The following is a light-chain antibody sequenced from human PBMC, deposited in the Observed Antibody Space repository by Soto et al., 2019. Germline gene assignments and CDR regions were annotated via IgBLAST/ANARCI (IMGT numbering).Light chain of an antibody. V-gene: IGKV1-8*01. Sequence: IRMTQSPSSFSASTGDRVTITCRASQGISSYLAWYQQKPGKAPKLLIYAASTLQSGVPSRFSGSGSGTDFTLTITCLQSEDFATYYCQQYYSYPLTFGGGTKVELK. CDR2: AAS. CDR1: QGISSY. CDR3: QQYYSYPLT. J-gene: IGKJ4*01.